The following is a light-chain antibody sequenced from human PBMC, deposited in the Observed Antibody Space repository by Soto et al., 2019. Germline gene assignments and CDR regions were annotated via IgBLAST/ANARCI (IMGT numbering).Light chain of an antibody. CDR3: QQYGSSPQT. CDR1: QTIISW. V-gene: IGKV1-5*03. J-gene: IGKJ1*01. CDR2: KAS. Sequence: DIQMTQSPSTLSGSVGDRVTITCRASQTIISWLAWYQQKPGKAPKLLIYKASTLKSGVPSRFSGSGSGTDFTLTISRVEPVDFAVYYCQQYGSSPQTFGQGTKVDIK.